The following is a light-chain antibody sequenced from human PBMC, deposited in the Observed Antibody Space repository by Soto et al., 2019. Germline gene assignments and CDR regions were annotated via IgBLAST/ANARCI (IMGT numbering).Light chain of an antibody. CDR2: DAS. J-gene: IGKJ4*01. V-gene: IGKV1-5*01. Sequence: DIQMTKSPSTLSASVGDRVTITCRASQSISSWLAWYQQKPGKAPKLLIYDASSLESGVPSRFSRSGSGTEFTLTISSMQPDDFATYYCQQYNSYSLTFGGGTKVEIK. CDR1: QSISSW. CDR3: QQYNSYSLT.